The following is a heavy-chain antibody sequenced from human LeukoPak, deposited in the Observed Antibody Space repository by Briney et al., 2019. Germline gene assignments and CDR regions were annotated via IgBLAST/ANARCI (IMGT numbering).Heavy chain of an antibody. CDR3: ARGDIWFGELLWRPHARSCYFDY. Sequence: SETLSLTCAVYGGSFSGYYCGWVRQPPGKGLEWIGEINHSGSTNYNPSLKRRVTITVDTSKNQFSLKLSSVTAADTAVYYCARGDIWFGELLWRPHARSCYFDYWGQGTLVTVSS. CDR2: INHSGST. CDR1: GGSFSGYY. J-gene: IGHJ4*02. V-gene: IGHV4-34*01. D-gene: IGHD3-10*01.